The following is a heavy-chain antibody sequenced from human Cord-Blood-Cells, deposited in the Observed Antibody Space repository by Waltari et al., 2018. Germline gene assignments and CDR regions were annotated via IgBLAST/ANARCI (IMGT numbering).Heavy chain of an antibody. CDR3: ARRSDFWSGYYFDY. Sequence: EVQLVESGGGLIQPGGSLRLSCGASGFTVSSNYMSWVRQAPGKGLEWVSVIYSGGSTYYADSVKGRFTISRDNSKNTLYLQMNSLRAEDTAVYYCARRSDFWSGYYFDYWGQGTLVTVSS. CDR2: IYSGGST. J-gene: IGHJ4*02. CDR1: GFTVSSNY. V-gene: IGHV3-53*01. D-gene: IGHD3-3*01.